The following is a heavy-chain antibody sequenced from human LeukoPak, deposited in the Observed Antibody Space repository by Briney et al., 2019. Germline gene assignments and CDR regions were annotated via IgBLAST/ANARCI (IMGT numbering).Heavy chain of an antibody. J-gene: IGHJ4*02. Sequence: GGSLRLSCAASGFTFSRSGMHWVRQAPGKGLEWEAVISYYGSNKYYADSVKGRFTISRGNSKNTLYLQMNSLRTEDTAIYYCAKGSLGGLANNGDYSVFDYWGQGTLVTVSS. V-gene: IGHV3-30*18. D-gene: IGHD4-17*01. CDR2: ISYYGSNK. CDR1: GFTFSRSG. CDR3: AKGSLGGLANNGDYSVFDY.